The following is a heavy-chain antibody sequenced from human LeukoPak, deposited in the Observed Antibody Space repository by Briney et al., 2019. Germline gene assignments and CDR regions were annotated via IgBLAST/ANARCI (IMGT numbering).Heavy chain of an antibody. CDR3: ARERGRLTMVRGGYDAFDI. D-gene: IGHD3-10*01. CDR2: ISTYNGHT. V-gene: IGHV1-18*01. Sequence: GASVKVSCKASGYTFTSYGISWVRQAPGQGLEWMGWISTYNGHTKYAQKFQGRVTMTTDTSTNTAYMEVRRLRFDDTALYCCARERGRLTMVRGGYDAFDIWGQGTMVTVSS. CDR1: GYTFTSYG. J-gene: IGHJ3*02.